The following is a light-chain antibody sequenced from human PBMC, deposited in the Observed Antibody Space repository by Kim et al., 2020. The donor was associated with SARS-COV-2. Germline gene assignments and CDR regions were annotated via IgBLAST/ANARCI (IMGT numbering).Light chain of an antibody. Sequence: SYELTQPPSVSVAPRETARIPCGGNNLGSKSVHWYHQKPGQAPVLVVYDDTNRPSGIPERFPGSNSGNTATLTITRFEAGDEADYYCQVWDTISDHVVFGGGTQLTVL. CDR3: QVWDTISDHVV. CDR1: NLGSKS. V-gene: IGLV3-21*02. CDR2: DDT. J-gene: IGLJ2*01.